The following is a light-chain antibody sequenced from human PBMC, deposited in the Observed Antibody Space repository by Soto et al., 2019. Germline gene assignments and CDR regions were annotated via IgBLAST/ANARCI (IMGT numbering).Light chain of an antibody. CDR1: QSISSW. V-gene: IGKV1-5*01. CDR3: QQYNSYSWT. CDR2: DAS. J-gene: IGKJ1*01. Sequence: DIQMTQSPSTLSASVEDRVTITCRASQSISSWLAWYQQKPGKAPKLLIYDASSLQSGVPSRFSGSGSGTEFTLTISSLQPDDFATYYCQQYNSYSWTFGQGTQVDIK.